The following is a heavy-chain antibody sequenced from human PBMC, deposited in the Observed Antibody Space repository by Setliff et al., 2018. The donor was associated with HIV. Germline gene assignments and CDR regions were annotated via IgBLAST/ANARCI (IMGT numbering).Heavy chain of an antibody. CDR3: AKDGATVIGGSYMDG. Sequence: SVKVSCKASGTSFHSYAFSWVRQAPGQGLEWMGGIIPLFGSANYAQKFKGRVTITAHESTSTVYMEVSGLRFEDTAVDFCAKDGATVIGGSYMDGWGKGTTVTVSS. D-gene: IGHD3-16*01. J-gene: IGHJ6*03. CDR2: IIPLFGSA. V-gene: IGHV1-69*13. CDR1: GTSFHSYA.